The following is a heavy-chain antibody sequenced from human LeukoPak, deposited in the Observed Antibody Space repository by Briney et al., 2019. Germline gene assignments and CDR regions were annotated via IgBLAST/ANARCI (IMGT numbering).Heavy chain of an antibody. CDR1: GYTFTSYD. CDR3: ARGDWNAGGIDY. D-gene: IGHD1-1*01. CDR2: MNPNSGNT. V-gene: IGHV1-8*03. Sequence: ASVKVSCKASGYTFTSYDINWVRQATGQGLEWMGWMNPNSGNTGYAQKFQGRVPITRNTSISTAYMELSSLRSEDTAVYYCARGDWNAGGIDYWGQGTLVTVSS. J-gene: IGHJ4*02.